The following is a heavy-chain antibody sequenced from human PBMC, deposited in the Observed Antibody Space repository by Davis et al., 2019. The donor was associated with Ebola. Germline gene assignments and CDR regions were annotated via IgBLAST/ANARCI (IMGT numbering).Heavy chain of an antibody. D-gene: IGHD3-10*01. J-gene: IGHJ4*02. CDR3: VRDSNYGSGNFFDF. CDR2: IYFSGDT. V-gene: IGHV4-31*03. CDR1: GDSINTGGHY. Sequence: PSETLSLTCTISGDSINTGGHYWSWIRQQPGKGLEWIGYIYFSGDTYYSPSLKSRVSVSADTSKKQFSLRLKSVTAADTAIYYCVRDSNYGSGNFFDFWGQGSLVTVSS.